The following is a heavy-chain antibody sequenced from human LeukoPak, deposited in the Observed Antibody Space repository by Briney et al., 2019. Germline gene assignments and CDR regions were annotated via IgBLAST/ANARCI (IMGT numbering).Heavy chain of an antibody. D-gene: IGHD3-22*01. CDR1: GFTFDDYG. CDR2: ISYDGSNK. CDR3: ARRQYYYDSSGYYLFDY. Sequence: GGSLRLSCAASGFTFDDYGMSWVRQAPGKGLEWVAVISYDGSNKYYADSVKGRFTISRDNSKNTLYLQMNSLRAEDTALYYCARRQYYYDSSGYYLFDYWGQGTLVTVSS. J-gene: IGHJ4*02. V-gene: IGHV3-30*03.